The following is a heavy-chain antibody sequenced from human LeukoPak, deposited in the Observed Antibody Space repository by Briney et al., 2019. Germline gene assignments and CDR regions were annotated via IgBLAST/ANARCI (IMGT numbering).Heavy chain of an antibody. Sequence: GSLRLSRAASGFTFSSYAMHWVRQAPGKGLEWVSYISSSSSTIYYADSVKGRFTISRDNTKNSLYLQINSLRAEDTAVYYCTVQDDYLDVWGKGTTVTVSS. CDR3: TVQDDYLDV. CDR1: GFTFSSYA. V-gene: IGHV3-48*04. CDR2: ISSSSSTI. J-gene: IGHJ6*03.